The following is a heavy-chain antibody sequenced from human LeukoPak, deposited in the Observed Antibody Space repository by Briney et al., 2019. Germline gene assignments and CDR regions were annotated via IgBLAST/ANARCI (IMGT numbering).Heavy chain of an antibody. D-gene: IGHD3-9*01. V-gene: IGHV4-34*01. CDR1: GGSFSGYY. CDR2: INHSGST. Sequence: SETLSLTCAVYGGSFSGYYWSWIRQPPGKGLEWIGEINHSGSTNYNPSLKSRVTISVDTSKNQFSLKLSSVTAADTAVYSCARGGGYFDPWGQGTLVTVSS. CDR3: ARGGGYFDP. J-gene: IGHJ5*02.